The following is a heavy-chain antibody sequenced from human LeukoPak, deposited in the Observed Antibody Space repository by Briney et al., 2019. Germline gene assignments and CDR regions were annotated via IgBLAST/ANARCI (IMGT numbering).Heavy chain of an antibody. CDR2: IYYSGST. CDR3: ARGETDFWSGYYKTEYFQH. V-gene: IGHV4-59*01. CDR1: GGSISSYY. D-gene: IGHD3-3*01. Sequence: SETLSLTCTVSGGSISSYYWSWIRQPPGKGLEWIGYIYYSGSTNYNPSLKSRVTISVDTSKNQFSLKLSSVTAADTAVYYCARGETDFWSGYYKTEYFQHWGQGTLVTVSS. J-gene: IGHJ1*01.